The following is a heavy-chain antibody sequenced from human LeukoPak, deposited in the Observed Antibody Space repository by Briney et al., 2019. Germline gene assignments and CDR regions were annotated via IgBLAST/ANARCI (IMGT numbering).Heavy chain of an antibody. V-gene: IGHV4-59*01. CDR1: GGSTTNYY. D-gene: IGHD6-6*01. CDR2: IYHSGST. CDR3: ARHAEYSSSFDI. Sequence: SETLSLTCTVSGGSTTNYYGSWIRQPPGKGLEWIGYIYHSGSTSYNPSLKSRVTISVDTSKNQFSLKLNSVTAADTAVYYCARHAEYSSSFDIWGQGTMVTVSS. J-gene: IGHJ3*02.